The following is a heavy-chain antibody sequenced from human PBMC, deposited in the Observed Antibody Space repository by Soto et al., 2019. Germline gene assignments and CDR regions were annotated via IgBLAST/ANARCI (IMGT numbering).Heavy chain of an antibody. CDR3: AKQENSFDC. Sequence: GGSLRLSCAASGFTFSSYSMNWVRQAPGKGLEWVSYISSSSSTIYYADSVKGRFTISRDNAKNTLHLQMNSLRVEDTAVYYCAKQENSFDCWGQGTLVTVSS. J-gene: IGHJ4*02. CDR2: ISSSSSTI. CDR1: GFTFSSYS. V-gene: IGHV3-48*01.